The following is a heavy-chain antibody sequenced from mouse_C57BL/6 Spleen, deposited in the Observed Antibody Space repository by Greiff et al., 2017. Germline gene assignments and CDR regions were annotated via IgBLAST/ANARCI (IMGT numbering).Heavy chain of an antibody. J-gene: IGHJ2*01. CDR3: ARRNYDFLDY. D-gene: IGHD2-4*01. V-gene: IGHV1-54*01. CDR2: INPGSGGT. CDR1: GYAFTNYL. Sequence: VQLQQSGAELVRPGTSVKVSCKASGYAFTNYLIEWVKQRPGQGLEWIGVINPGSGGTNYNEKFKGKATLTADKSSSTAYMQLSSLTSEDSSVYFCARRNYDFLDYWGQVTTLTVSS.